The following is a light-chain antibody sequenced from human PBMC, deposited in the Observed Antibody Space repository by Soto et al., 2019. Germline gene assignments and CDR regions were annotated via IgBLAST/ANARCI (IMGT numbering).Light chain of an antibody. CDR3: QQYGSSPLIT. CDR1: QSVSSSY. Sequence: EIVLTQSPGTPSLSLGERGTLSCRASQSVSSSYLAWYQQKPGQAPRLLIYGASSRATGIPDRFSGSGSGTDFTLTISRLEPEDFAVYYCQQYGSSPLITFGQGTRLEIK. V-gene: IGKV3-20*01. J-gene: IGKJ5*01. CDR2: GAS.